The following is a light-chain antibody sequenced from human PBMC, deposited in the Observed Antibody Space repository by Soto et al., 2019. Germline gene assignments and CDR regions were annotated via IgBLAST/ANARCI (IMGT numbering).Light chain of an antibody. CDR1: QSVGSK. J-gene: IGKJ4*01. CDR2: DAF. CDR3: QQYNKWPSLT. Sequence: EVVMTQSPATLSVSPGERATLSCRASQSVGSKLAWYQQKPGQAPRLLIFDAFTRVTGIPARFSGSGSGTVFTLFISSLQSEDFAVYYCQQYNKWPSLTFGGGTKVEI. V-gene: IGKV3-15*01.